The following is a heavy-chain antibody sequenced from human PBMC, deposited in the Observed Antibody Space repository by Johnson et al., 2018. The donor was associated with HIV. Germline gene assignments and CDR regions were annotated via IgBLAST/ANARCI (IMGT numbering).Heavy chain of an antibody. CDR3: AKTLEPGAFDI. V-gene: IGHV3-23*04. CDR2: IRGSSGST. J-gene: IGHJ3*02. Sequence: VQLVESGGGLVQPGRSLRLSCTASGFTFGNYAMTWVRQAPGKGLEWVSAIRGSSGSTYNADSVKGRFTISRKTSKNPLYLQMNSLRAEDTAVYYCAKTLEPGAFDIWGQGTMVTVSS. D-gene: IGHD1-1*01. CDR1: GFTFGNYA.